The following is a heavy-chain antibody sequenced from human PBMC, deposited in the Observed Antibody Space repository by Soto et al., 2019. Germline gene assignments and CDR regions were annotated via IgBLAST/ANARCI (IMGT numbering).Heavy chain of an antibody. J-gene: IGHJ6*02. Sequence: HVQLVQSWAEEKKPGASVKVSCKASGFTFTSYAMHWVRQAPGQRISWMGWINAGKGNTKYSQTVQRSHTINRDTSASADDMALRNPRSEETAVYYCARAEHFGYDFWSSSTAYNNYGMDVCAQGTTVTVS. CDR1: GFTFTSYA. CDR2: INAGKGNT. D-gene: IGHD3-3*01. V-gene: IGHV1-3*05. CDR3: ARAEHFGYDFWSSSTAYNNYGMDV.